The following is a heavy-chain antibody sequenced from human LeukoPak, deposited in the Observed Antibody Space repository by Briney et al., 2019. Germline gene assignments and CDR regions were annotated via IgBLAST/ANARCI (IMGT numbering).Heavy chain of an antibody. CDR2: IWYDGYNK. V-gene: IGHV3-33*01. CDR1: GFIFSNYG. Sequence: GGSLRLSCAASGFIFSNYGMHWVRQAPGKGLEWVAGIWYDGYNKFYADSAKGRFTISRDNSKNTLYLQMSSLRAEDTALYYCARVSHYGSGYYYTLAYWGRGTLVTASS. CDR3: ARVSHYGSGYYYTLAY. D-gene: IGHD3-10*01. J-gene: IGHJ4*02.